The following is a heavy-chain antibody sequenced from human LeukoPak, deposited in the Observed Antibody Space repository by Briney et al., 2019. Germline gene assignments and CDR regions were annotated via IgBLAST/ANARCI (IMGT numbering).Heavy chain of an antibody. J-gene: IGHJ5*02. D-gene: IGHD3-3*01. Sequence: ASVKVSCKASGYTFTSYDINWVRQATGQGLGWMGWMNPNSGNTGYAQKFQGKVTMTRNTSISTAYMELSSLRSEDTAAYYCARSDSRDDFWSGYYTGIDWFDPWGQGTLVTVSS. CDR1: GYTFTSYD. CDR2: MNPNSGNT. V-gene: IGHV1-8*01. CDR3: ARSDSRDDFWSGYYTGIDWFDP.